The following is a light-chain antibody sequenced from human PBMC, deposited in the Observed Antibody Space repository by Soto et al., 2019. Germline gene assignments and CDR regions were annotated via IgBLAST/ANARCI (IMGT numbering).Light chain of an antibody. CDR3: SSYTSSSTLEVV. CDR2: DVS. V-gene: IGLV2-14*01. J-gene: IGLJ2*01. Sequence: QSALTQPASVSGSPGQSITISCTGTSSDVGGYNYVSWYQQHPGKAPKLMIYDVSNRPSGVSNRFSGSKSGNTASLTISGLQXEDEADYYCSSYTSSSTLEVVFGGGTQLTVL. CDR1: SSDVGGYNY.